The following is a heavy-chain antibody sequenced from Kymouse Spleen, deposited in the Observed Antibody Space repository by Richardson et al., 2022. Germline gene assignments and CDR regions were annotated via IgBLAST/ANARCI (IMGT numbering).Heavy chain of an antibody. Sequence: QVQLQQWGAGLLKPSETLSLTCAVYGGSFSGYYWSWIRQPPGKGLEWIGEINHSGSTNYNPSLKSRVTISVDTSKNQFSLKLSSVTAADTAVYYCARGLAARPLFDYWGQGTLVTVSS. V-gene: IGHV4-34*01. D-gene: IGHD6-6*01. J-gene: IGHJ4*02. CDR2: INHSGST. CDR3: ARGLAARPLFDY. CDR1: GGSFSGYY.